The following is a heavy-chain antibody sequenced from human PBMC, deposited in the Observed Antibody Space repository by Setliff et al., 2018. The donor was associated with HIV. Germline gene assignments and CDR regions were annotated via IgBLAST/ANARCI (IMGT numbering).Heavy chain of an antibody. CDR2: IYPGDSDT. J-gene: IGHJ4*02. D-gene: IGHD3-22*01. CDR3: ARHSGGWDYYDSSGFSAPDF. Sequence: GESLKISCKGSGYSFTSYWIGWVRQMPGKGLEWMGIIYPGDSDTRYSPSFQGQVTISADKSVSTAYLQWSSLKASDTAIYYCARHSGGWDYYDSSGFSAPDFWGQGTLVTVSS. V-gene: IGHV5-51*01. CDR1: GYSFTSYW.